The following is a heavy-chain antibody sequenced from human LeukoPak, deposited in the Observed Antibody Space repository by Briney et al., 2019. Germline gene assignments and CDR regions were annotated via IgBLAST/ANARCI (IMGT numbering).Heavy chain of an antibody. CDR1: GGSISSYF. CDR3: ARAGGTFDP. D-gene: IGHD1-7*01. CDR2: IYYSGST. J-gene: IGHJ5*02. Sequence: SETLSLTCTVSGGSISSYFWSWIRQPPGKGLEWIGYIYYSGSTNYNPSLKSRVTISVDTSKNQFSLKLSSVTAADTAVYYCARAGGTFDPWGQGTLVTVSS. V-gene: IGHV4-59*01.